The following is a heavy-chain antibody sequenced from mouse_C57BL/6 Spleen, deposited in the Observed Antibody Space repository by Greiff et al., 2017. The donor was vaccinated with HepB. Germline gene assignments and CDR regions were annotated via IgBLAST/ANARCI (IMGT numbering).Heavy chain of an antibody. CDR2: IDPSDSYT. CDR1: GYTFTSYW. Sequence: QVQLQQPGAELVRPGTSVKLSCKASGYTFTSYWMHWVKQRPGQGLEWIGVIDPSDSYTNYNQKFKGKATLTVDTSSSTAYMQLSSLTSEDSAVYYCARPGSSPYYFDYWGQGTTLTVSS. J-gene: IGHJ2*01. D-gene: IGHD1-1*01. V-gene: IGHV1-59*01. CDR3: ARPGSSPYYFDY.